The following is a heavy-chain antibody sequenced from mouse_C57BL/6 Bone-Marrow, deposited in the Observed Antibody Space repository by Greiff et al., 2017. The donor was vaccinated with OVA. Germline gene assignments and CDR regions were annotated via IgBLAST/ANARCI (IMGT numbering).Heavy chain of an antibody. CDR2: ISNGGGST. CDR1: GFTFSDYY. Sequence: VQLKESGGGLVQPGGSLKLSCAASGFTFSDYYMYWVRQTPEKRLEWVAYISNGGGSTYYPDTVKGRFTISRDNAKNTLYLQMSRLKSEDTAMYYCARRNGKRAMDYWGQGTSVTVSS. J-gene: IGHJ4*01. V-gene: IGHV5-12*01. CDR3: ARRNGKRAMDY.